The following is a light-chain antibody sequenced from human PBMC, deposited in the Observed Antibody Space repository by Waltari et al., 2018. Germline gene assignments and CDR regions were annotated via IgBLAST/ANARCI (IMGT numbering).Light chain of an antibody. CDR2: WAS. Sequence: IVMTQSPDSLAVSLGERATINCKSSQSILYNSNDKNYLAWYQQKPGQPPKLLIYWASTRESGVPDRFSGSGSRTDFTLTISSLQAEDVAVYYCQQYYSRRTFGQGTKVEI. V-gene: IGKV4-1*01. CDR1: QSILYNSNDKNY. J-gene: IGKJ1*01. CDR3: QQYYSRRT.